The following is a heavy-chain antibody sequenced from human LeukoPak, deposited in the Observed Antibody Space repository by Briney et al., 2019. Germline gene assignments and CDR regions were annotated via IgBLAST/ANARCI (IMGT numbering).Heavy chain of an antibody. J-gene: IGHJ4*02. CDR3: AKDSSATYCSGGSCYLVEGYFDY. Sequence: GGSLRLSCAASGFTFSSSWMHWVRQAPGKGLVWVSRINDDGSSTTYADSVKGRSTISRDNSKNTLYLQMNSLRAEDTAVYYCAKDSSATYCSGGSCYLVEGYFDYWGQGTLVTVSS. CDR2: INDDGSST. V-gene: IGHV3-74*01. D-gene: IGHD2-15*01. CDR1: GFTFSSSW.